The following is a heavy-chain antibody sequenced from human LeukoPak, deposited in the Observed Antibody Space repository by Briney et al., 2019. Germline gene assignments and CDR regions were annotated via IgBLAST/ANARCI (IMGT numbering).Heavy chain of an antibody. V-gene: IGHV4-59*01. Sequence: PSETLSLTCIVSGGSITSYYWSWIRQPPGKGLEWIGNIYYSGRTNYNPSLNSRVTISVDTSKNQFSLKLNSVTAADTAVYYCAREGDGTEGWGQGTLVTVSS. CDR1: GGSITSYY. D-gene: IGHD3-10*01. CDR2: IYYSGRT. J-gene: IGHJ4*02. CDR3: AREGDGTEG.